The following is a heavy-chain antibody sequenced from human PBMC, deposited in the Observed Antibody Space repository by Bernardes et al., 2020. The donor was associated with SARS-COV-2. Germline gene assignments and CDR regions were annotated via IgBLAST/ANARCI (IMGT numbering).Heavy chain of an antibody. CDR1: GCPISHYY. J-gene: IGHJ2*01. D-gene: IGHD6-19*01. CDR3: ARDPRRWLGRPHWYFDL. Sequence: TLSLTCPFPGCPISHYYLLWILHPPGKGLESIVYIYYLLHTNYNPSLKSRVTIAVDTSKNQFSLKLSSVTAADTAVYYCARDPRRWLGRPHWYFDLWGSGTLVTVSS. CDR2: IYYLLHT. V-gene: IGHV4-59*01.